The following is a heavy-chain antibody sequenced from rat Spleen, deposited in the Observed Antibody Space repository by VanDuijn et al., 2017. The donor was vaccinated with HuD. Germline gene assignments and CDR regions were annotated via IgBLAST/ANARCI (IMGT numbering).Heavy chain of an antibody. CDR3: TRDRILRSTGFDY. CDR2: ISPSGGST. CDR1: GFTFSNYD. V-gene: IGHV5-20*01. Sequence: EVQLVESGGGLVQPGRSLKLSCAASGFTFSNYDMAWVRQAPTKGLEWVASISPSGGSTYYRDSVKGRFTISRDNAKSSLYLQMDSLRSEDTATYYCTRDRILRSTGFDYWGQGVVVTVSS. D-gene: IGHD1-6*01. J-gene: IGHJ2*01.